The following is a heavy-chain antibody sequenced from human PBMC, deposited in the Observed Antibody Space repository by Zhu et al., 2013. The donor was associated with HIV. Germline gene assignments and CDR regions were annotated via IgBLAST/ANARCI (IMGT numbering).Heavy chain of an antibody. V-gene: IGHV1-69*17. Sequence: QERLVQSGAELAKPGSSVRVSCQASGDSFSSDPIAWVRQSPAGGLAWIGAHIPVFDMSRYSQRFQGRVTFTADRSSRTAYMELSRLRSDDTALYYCATVSSTTSSNYWGQGTLVTVSS. CDR2: HIPVFDMS. CDR1: GDSFSSDP. CDR3: ATVSSTTSSNY. J-gene: IGHJ4*02. D-gene: IGHD2-2*01.